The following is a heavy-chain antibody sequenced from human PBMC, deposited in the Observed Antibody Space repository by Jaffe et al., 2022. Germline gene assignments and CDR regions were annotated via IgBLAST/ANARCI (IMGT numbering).Heavy chain of an antibody. V-gene: IGHV4-38-2*01. CDR3: ARVTMVRGVIQASGKYWFDP. CDR2: IYHSGST. CDR1: GYSISSGYY. D-gene: IGHD3-10*01. Sequence: QVQLQESGPGLVKPSETLSLTCAVSGYSISSGYYWGWIRQPPGKGLEWIGSIYHSGSTYYNPSLKSRVTISVDTSKNQFSLKLSSVTAADTAVYYCARVTMVRGVIQASGKYWFDPWGQGTLVTVSS. J-gene: IGHJ5*02.